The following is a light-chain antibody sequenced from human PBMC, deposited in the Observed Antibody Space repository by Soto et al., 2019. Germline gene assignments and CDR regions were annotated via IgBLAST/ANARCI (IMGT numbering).Light chain of an antibody. CDR2: GAS. V-gene: IGKV3-15*01. CDR3: QQYNNWPPVT. CDR1: QSVSSSY. J-gene: IGKJ4*01. Sequence: EIVMTQSPDTLSVSPGERATLSCRASQSVSSSYLAWYQQKPGQAPRLLMYGASTRATGIPARFSGSGSGTEYTLTDSSLQSEDVAVYYCQQYNNWPPVTFGGGTKVDNK.